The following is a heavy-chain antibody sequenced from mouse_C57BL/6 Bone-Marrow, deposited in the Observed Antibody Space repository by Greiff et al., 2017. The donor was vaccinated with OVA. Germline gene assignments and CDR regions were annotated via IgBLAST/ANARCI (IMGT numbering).Heavy chain of an antibody. V-gene: IGHV5-15*01. J-gene: IGHJ1*03. D-gene: IGHD2-1*01. Sequence: EVKLMESGGGLVQPGGSLKLSCAASGFTFSDYGMAWVRQAPRKGPEWVAFISNLAYSIYYADTVTGRFTISRENAKNTLYLEMSSLRSEDTAMYYCARRRGNYRYFDVWGTGTTVTVSS. CDR3: ARRRGNYRYFDV. CDR1: GFTFSDYG. CDR2: ISNLAYSI.